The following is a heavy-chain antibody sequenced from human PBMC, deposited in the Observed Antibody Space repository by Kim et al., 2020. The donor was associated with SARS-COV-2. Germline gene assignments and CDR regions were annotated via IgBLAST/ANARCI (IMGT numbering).Heavy chain of an antibody. J-gene: IGHJ5*02. Sequence: GGSLRLSCAASGFTFSAYSMNWVRQAPGKGLEWVSSISSTSNYIYYAESLKGRFTISRDNAKNSLYLQMNSLRADDTAVYYCASELRNMAARRYWFDPWGQGTLVTVSS. CDR1: GFTFSAYS. CDR3: ASELRNMAARRYWFDP. D-gene: IGHD6-6*01. V-gene: IGHV3-21*01. CDR2: ISSTSNYI.